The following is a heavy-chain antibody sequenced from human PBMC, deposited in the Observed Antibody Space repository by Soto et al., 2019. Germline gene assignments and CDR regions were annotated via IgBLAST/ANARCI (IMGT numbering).Heavy chain of an antibody. D-gene: IGHD2-8*02. CDR1: WDSVSSNGAF. CDR2: TYYRSKWFL. CDR3: ARVHCTGGPCLDGLDV. Sequence: PSQTLSLTCVISWDSVSSNGAFWNWIRQSPSRGLEWLGRTYYRSKWFLDYAASVKSRMTINPDKSRNQFSLQLNSVTPEDTAAYYCARVHCTGGPCLDGLDVSGQGTTVTVSS. V-gene: IGHV6-1*01. J-gene: IGHJ6*02.